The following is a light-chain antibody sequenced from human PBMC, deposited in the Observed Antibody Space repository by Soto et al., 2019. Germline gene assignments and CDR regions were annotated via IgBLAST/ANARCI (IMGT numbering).Light chain of an antibody. CDR2: SAF. J-gene: IGKJ1*01. V-gene: IGKV1-9*01. Sequence: IQLTQSPSVLSASVGDAVTITCRASQALSNYLAWYQQKPGKAPDLLIYSAFTLQSGVPSRFSGSGSETEFTLTISSLQSEDFAVYYCQQYNNWPRGTFGQGTKVDIK. CDR1: QALSNY. CDR3: QQYNNWPRGT.